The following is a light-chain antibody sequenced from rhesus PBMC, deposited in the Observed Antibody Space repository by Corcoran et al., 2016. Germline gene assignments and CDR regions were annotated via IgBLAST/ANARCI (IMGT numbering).Light chain of an antibody. V-gene: IGKV1-25*01. CDR3: QHYYSTPWT. CDR2: EAS. Sequence: DIQMTQSPSSLSASVGDRVTITCRASQGITNDLAWYQQKPGDTLKLLIYEASSLQSGIPSRFSGIGSGTDFNLTISSLQTEDFATYYSQHYYSTPWTFGQGTKVEIK. CDR1: QGITND. J-gene: IGKJ1*01.